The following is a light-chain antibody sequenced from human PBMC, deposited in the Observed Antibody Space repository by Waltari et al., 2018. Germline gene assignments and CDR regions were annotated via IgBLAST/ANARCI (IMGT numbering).Light chain of an antibody. CDR2: EVY. CDR1: STDLGFPTS. V-gene: IGLV2-14*01. J-gene: IGLJ1*01. CDR3: NSYTVIGTYV. Sequence: QSALTQPASVSGSPGQSITIPCTGPSTDLGFPTSVSWYQQHPGKAPKLMVYEVYYRPSGVSHRFFGSKSGNTASLTISGLQPEDEADYYCNSYTVIGTYVFGTGTKVTVL.